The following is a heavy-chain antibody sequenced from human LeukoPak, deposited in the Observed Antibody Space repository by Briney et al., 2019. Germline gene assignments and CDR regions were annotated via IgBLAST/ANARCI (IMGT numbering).Heavy chain of an antibody. CDR1: GFIFSRDS. CDR2: ISHDSGVR. D-gene: IGHD6-13*01. CDR3: ARVVQQSSRYYYYYMDV. Sequence: GGSLRLSCEASGFIFSRDSMNWVRQAPGKGLEWISYISHDSGVRYYADSVRGRFTISRDNAKNSLHLQMNSLRAEDTAVYYCARVVQQSSRYYYYYMDVWGKGATVTVSS. V-gene: IGHV3-48*01. J-gene: IGHJ6*03.